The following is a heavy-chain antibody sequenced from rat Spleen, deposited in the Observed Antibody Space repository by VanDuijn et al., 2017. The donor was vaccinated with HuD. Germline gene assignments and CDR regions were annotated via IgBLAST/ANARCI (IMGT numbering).Heavy chain of an antibody. V-gene: IGHV5-25*01. CDR2: ITTGGGST. CDR1: GFTFSNYD. D-gene: IGHD5-1*01. CDR3: ARHPQLGVFWYFDF. Sequence: EVQLVESGGGLVQPGRSLKLSCAVSGFTFSNYDMAWVRQAPTKGLEWVASITTGGGSTYYRDSVKGRFTISRDNAKSTLYLQMDSLRSEDTATYYCARHPQLGVFWYFDFWGPGTMVTVSS. J-gene: IGHJ1*01.